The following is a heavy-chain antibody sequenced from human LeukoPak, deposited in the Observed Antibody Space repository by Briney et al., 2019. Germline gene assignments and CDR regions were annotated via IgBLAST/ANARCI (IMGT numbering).Heavy chain of an antibody. CDR3: ARLEGGRHIFGVAPERFDY. CDR1: GFTFSSYW. V-gene: IGHV3-7*01. D-gene: IGHD3-3*02. J-gene: IGHJ4*02. CDR2: IKQDGSEK. Sequence: GGSLRLSCAASGFTFSSYWMSWVRQAPGKGLEWVANIKQDGSEKYYVDSVKGRFTISRDNAKNSLYLQMNSLRAEDTAVYYCARLEGGRHIFGVAPERFDYWGQGTLVTVSS.